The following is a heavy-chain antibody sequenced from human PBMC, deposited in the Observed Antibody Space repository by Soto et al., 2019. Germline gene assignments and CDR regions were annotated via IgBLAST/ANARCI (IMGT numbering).Heavy chain of an antibody. CDR2: ISGSDGKT. J-gene: IGHJ4*02. CDR3: ARWSYLDY. Sequence: GSLRLSCAASGFTFGSYALSWVRQAPGKGLEWVSTISGSDGKTFYADSVKGRFSISRDTSQSTLYLQMNSLRADDTAMYYCARWSYLDYWGQGTRVTVSS. D-gene: IGHD3-3*01. CDR1: GFTFGSYA. V-gene: IGHV3-23*01.